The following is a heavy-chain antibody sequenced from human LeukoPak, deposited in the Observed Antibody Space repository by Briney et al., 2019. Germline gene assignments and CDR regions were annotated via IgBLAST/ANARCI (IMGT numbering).Heavy chain of an antibody. J-gene: IGHJ4*02. D-gene: IGHD3-22*01. V-gene: IGHV1-69*05. Sequence: GASVKVSCKASGGTFSSYVISWVRQAPGQGLEWMGGIIPIFGTANYAQKFQGRVTITTDESTSTAYMELSSLRSEDTAVYYRARDRSYYDSGVYYSFDYWGQGTLVTVSS. CDR3: ARDRSYYDSGVYYSFDY. CDR1: GGTFSSYV. CDR2: IIPIFGTA.